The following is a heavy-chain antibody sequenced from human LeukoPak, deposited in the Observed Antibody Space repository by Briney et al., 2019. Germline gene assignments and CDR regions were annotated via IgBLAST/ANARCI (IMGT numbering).Heavy chain of an antibody. CDR2: ISGSGGST. D-gene: IGHD3-3*01. CDR1: GFTFSTYA. V-gene: IGHV3-23*01. J-gene: IGHJ4*02. Sequence: PGGSLRLSCAASGFTFSTYAMNWVRQALGKGLEWVSSISGSGGSTNYADSVKGRFTISRDNSKNTLYLQMNSLRAEDTAIYYCAKAFWSGYFFDYWGQGTLVTVSS. CDR3: AKAFWSGYFFDY.